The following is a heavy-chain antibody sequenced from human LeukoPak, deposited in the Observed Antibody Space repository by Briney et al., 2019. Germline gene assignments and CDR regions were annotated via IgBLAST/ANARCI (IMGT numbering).Heavy chain of an antibody. D-gene: IGHD6-6*01. CDR2: IYHSGST. V-gene: IGHV4-30-2*01. CDR1: GGSISSGGYY. J-gene: IGHJ4*02. CDR3: ARDARRAAARPPVSDY. Sequence: SQTLSLTCTVSGGSISSGGYYWSWIRQPPGKGLEWIGYIYHSGSTYYNPSLKSRVTISVDRSKNQFSLKLSSVTAADTAVYYCARDARRAAARPPVSDYWGQGTLVTVSS.